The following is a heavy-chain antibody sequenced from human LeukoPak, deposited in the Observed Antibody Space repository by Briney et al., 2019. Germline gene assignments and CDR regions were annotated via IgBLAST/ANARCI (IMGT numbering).Heavy chain of an antibody. J-gene: IGHJ4*02. Sequence: GGSLRLSCAASGFTVSSNYMTWVRQAPGKGLEWVSGINWNGGNTGYADSVKGRFTISRDNAKNSLYLQMNSLRAEDTAVYYCARDPRRGASYGGGGYYFDYWGQGTLVTVSS. D-gene: IGHD4/OR15-4a*01. CDR1: GFTVSSNY. CDR2: INWNGGNT. V-gene: IGHV3-20*04. CDR3: ARDPRRGASYGGGGYYFDY.